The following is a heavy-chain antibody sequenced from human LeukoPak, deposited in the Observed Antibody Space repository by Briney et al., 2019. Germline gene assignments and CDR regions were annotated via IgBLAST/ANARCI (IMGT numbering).Heavy chain of an antibody. D-gene: IGHD1-26*01. CDR1: EFNFSIYE. CDR2: ISSSGKSI. CDR3: ARGGSAASTNWFDS. J-gene: IGHJ5*01. V-gene: IGHV3-48*03. Sequence: GGSLRLSCAASEFNFSIYEMNWVCQTPGKGLEWLSYISSSGKSIYYADSVKGRFTISRDNAKNSVYLQMNSLRVEDTAVYYCARGGSAASTNWFDSWGQGTLVTVSS.